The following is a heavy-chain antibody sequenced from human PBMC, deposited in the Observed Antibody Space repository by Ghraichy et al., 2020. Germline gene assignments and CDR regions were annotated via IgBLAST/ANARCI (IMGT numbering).Heavy chain of an antibody. V-gene: IGHV4-34*01. D-gene: IGHD1-1*01. J-gene: IGHJ4*02. CDR2: ISHSGSS. CDR1: GGSFSGYS. Sequence: SETLSLTCAVYGGSFSGYSWHWIRQPPGMRLEWIVEISHSGSSAYTPSLKIRVTISVYTSKKEFSLRLNALTAAYTAVYYCARGYPTMNDYFYSWGQGTLVTVSS. CDR3: ARGYPTMNDYFYS.